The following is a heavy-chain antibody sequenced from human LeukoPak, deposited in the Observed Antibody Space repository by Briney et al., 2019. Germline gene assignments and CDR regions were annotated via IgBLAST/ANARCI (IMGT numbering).Heavy chain of an antibody. J-gene: IGHJ6*02. D-gene: IGHD4-11*01. Sequence: SVKVSCKASGGTFISCAISWVRQAPGQGLEWMGGIIPIFGTANYAQKFQGRVTITADESTSTAYMELSSLRSEDTAVYYCARGMTVTTYYYYYGMDVWGQGTTVTVSS. CDR1: GGTFISCA. CDR2: IIPIFGTA. CDR3: ARGMTVTTYYYYYGMDV. V-gene: IGHV1-69*13.